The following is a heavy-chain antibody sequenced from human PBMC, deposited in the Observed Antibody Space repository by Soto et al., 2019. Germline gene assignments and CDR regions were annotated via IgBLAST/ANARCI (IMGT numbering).Heavy chain of an antibody. Sequence: QVQLVESGGGVVQSGRSLRLSCAASGFTFSPNPMHWVRQAPGKGLEWVAVTSYDETSKYYADSVKGRFTISRDNSKNTLYLQMNSLGPEDTAVYYCVRCWGSGDGSNLGYNWLDPWGQGTLVTVSS. V-gene: IGHV3-30-3*01. J-gene: IGHJ5*02. CDR3: VRCWGSGDGSNLGYNWLDP. D-gene: IGHD3-16*01. CDR1: GFTFSPNP. CDR2: TSYDETSK.